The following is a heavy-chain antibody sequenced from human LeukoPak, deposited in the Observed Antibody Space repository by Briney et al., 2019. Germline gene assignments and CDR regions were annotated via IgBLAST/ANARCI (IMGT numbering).Heavy chain of an antibody. CDR1: GGSFSGYY. CDR3: ARDREGDGYNWKYFDY. D-gene: IGHD5-24*01. Sequence: KPSETLSLTCAVYGGSFSGYYWSWIRQPPGKGLEWIGEINRSGSTNYNPSLKSRVTISVDTSKNQFSLKLSSVTAADTAVYYCARDREGDGYNWKYFDYWGQGTLVTVSS. CDR2: INRSGST. J-gene: IGHJ4*02. V-gene: IGHV4-34*01.